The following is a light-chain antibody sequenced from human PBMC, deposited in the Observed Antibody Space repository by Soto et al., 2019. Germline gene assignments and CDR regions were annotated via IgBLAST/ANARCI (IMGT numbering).Light chain of an antibody. CDR1: KLGDEY. J-gene: IGLJ2*01. V-gene: IGLV3-1*01. CDR3: QAWDSSTAV. CDR2: QDS. Sequence: SYELTQPPSVSVSPGQTASITCSGDKLGDEYACWYQQKPGQSPVLVIYQDSKRPSGIPERFSGSNSGNTATLTISGTQAMDEADYYCQAWDSSTAVFGGGTKLTV.